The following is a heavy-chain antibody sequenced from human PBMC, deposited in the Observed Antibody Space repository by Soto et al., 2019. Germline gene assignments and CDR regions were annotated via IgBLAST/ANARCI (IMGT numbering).Heavy chain of an antibody. CDR1: GGSFSAYY. CDR3: ALRPGYCSTTTCYQPFDY. Sequence: QVQLQQWGAGLLKPSETLSLTCAVYGGSFSAYYWSWIRQPPGKGLEWIGEINHSGSTNYNPSLKSRVTISVDTSKNQFSPKLSSVTAADTAVYYCALRPGYCSTTTCYQPFDYWAQGTLVIVSS. V-gene: IGHV4-34*01. J-gene: IGHJ4*02. D-gene: IGHD2-2*01. CDR2: INHSGST.